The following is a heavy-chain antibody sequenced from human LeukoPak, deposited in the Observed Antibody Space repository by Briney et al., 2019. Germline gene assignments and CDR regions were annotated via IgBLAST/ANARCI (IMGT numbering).Heavy chain of an antibody. CDR3: ARSRGWSHKPIDY. V-gene: IGHV3-7*01. CDR2: IKEDGSER. D-gene: IGHD6-19*01. J-gene: IGHJ4*02. Sequence: GGSLRLSCEGSAFIFSGHWMNWVRQTPGKGLEWVASIKEDGSERQYVDSVKGRFSISRDNTKGSLFLQLNSLRAEDTAVYYCARSRGWSHKPIDYWGQGTLVTVSS. CDR1: AFIFSGHW.